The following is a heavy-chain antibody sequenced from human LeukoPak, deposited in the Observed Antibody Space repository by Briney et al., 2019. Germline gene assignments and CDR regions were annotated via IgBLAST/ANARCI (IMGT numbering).Heavy chain of an antibody. D-gene: IGHD1-14*01. CDR1: GGTFSSYT. V-gene: IGHV1-69*04. Sequence: SVKVSCKASGGTFSSYTISWVRQAPGQGLEWMGRIIPILGIANYAQKFQGRVTITADKSTSTAYIGLSSLRSEDTAVYYCARDKNLGNYFDYSGQGTLVTVSS. CDR2: IIPILGIA. J-gene: IGHJ4*02. CDR3: ARDKNLGNYFDY.